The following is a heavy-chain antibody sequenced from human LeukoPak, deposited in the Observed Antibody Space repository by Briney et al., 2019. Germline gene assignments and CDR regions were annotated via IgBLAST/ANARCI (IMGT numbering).Heavy chain of an antibody. V-gene: IGHV1-2*02. D-gene: IGHD3-10*01. CDR2: IYPDSGGT. CDR3: ARGRSDYYLDS. Sequence: ASLKVSCKASGYTFTDYYMHWVRQAPGHGLEWMGWIYPDSGGTNYAQKFQGRVTTTRDTSISTAYMGLSRLTSDDTAVYYCARGRSDYYLDSWGQGTLVTVSS. CDR1: GYTFTDYY. J-gene: IGHJ4*02.